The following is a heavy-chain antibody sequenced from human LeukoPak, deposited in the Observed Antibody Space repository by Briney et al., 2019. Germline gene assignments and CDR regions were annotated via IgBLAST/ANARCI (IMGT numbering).Heavy chain of an antibody. Sequence: SETLSLTCTVSGGSISSGNYYWSWIRQHPGKGLEWIGYISYRGSAYYNLSLKSRLTISVDTSKNQFSLKLSSVTAADTAVYSCARSGCSSTSCYVREPSNCPACWFDPWGQGTLVTVSS. CDR1: GGSISSGNYY. D-gene: IGHD2-2*01. V-gene: IGHV4-31*03. CDR3: ARSGCSSTSCYVREPSNCPACWFDP. J-gene: IGHJ5*02. CDR2: ISYRGSA.